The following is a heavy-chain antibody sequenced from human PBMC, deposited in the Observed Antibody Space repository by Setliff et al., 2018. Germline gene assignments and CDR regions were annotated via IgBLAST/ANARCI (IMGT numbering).Heavy chain of an antibody. CDR1: GGTFSSYG. CDR2: TIPMFGTT. V-gene: IGHV1-69*05. CDR3: VREGVDSRSSTDYRYYMDV. Sequence: GGPVKVSCKASGGTFSSYGISWVRQAPGQGLEWMGGTIPMFGTTSYARQLQGRVTIITDESTSTAYMQLSSLGSEDTAVYYCVREGVDSRSSTDYRYYMDVWGKGTTVTVSS. J-gene: IGHJ6*03. D-gene: IGHD3-22*01.